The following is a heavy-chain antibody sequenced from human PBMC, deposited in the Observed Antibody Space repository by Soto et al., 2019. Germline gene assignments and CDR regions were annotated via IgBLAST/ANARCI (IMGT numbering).Heavy chain of an antibody. D-gene: IGHD3-10*01. CDR2: ISGSGSIT. V-gene: IGHV3-23*01. CDR1: GFSFSRYA. J-gene: IGHJ4*02. Sequence: EVQLLESGGGLVQPGGSMRLSCAASGFSFSRYAMTWVRQAPGKGLEWVSAISGSGSITYYADSVTGRFTISRDNSKNTLALQMNSLTAEDTAVYYCAKDIRGLRGACYFDNWGQGILVTVSS. CDR3: AKDIRGLRGACYFDN.